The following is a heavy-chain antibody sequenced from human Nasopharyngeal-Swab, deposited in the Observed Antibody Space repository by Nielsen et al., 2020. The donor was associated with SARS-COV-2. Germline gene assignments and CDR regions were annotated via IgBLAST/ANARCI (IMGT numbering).Heavy chain of an antibody. J-gene: IGHJ6*02. Sequence: GESLKISCAASGFTFDDYAMHWVRQAPGKALEWVSLISGDGGSTYYADSVKGRFTISRDNSKNSLYLQMNSLRTEDTALYYCAKEQGYSSSWYGDYYYYYGMDVWGQGTTVTVSS. D-gene: IGHD6-13*01. CDR2: ISGDGGST. CDR3: AKEQGYSSSWYGDYYYYYGMDV. V-gene: IGHV3-43*02. CDR1: GFTFDDYA.